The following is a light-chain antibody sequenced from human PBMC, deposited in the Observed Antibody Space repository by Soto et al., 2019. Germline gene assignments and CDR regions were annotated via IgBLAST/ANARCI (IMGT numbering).Light chain of an antibody. J-gene: IGKJ1*01. CDR1: QSISSS. Sequence: DIQMTQSPSTLSASVGDRVTITCRASQSISSSLAWYQQKPGKAPKLLINDASSLESGVPSRFSGSGFGTEFTLTISSLQPDDFATYYCQQYNSYSTFGQGTKVDIK. CDR3: QQYNSYST. V-gene: IGKV1-5*01. CDR2: DAS.